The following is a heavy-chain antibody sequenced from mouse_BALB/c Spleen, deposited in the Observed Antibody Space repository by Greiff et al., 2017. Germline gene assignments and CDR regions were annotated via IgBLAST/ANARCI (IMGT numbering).Heavy chain of an antibody. Sequence: EVQGVESGGGLVQPGGSRKLSCAASGFTFSSFGMHWVRQAPEKGLEWVAYISSGSSTIYYADTVKGRFTISRDNPKNTLFLQMTSLRSEDTAMYYCARSTNYYGSWFAYWGQGTLVTVSA. CDR2: ISSGSSTI. J-gene: IGHJ3*01. D-gene: IGHD1-2*01. V-gene: IGHV5-17*02. CDR1: GFTFSSFG. CDR3: ARSTNYYGSWFAY.